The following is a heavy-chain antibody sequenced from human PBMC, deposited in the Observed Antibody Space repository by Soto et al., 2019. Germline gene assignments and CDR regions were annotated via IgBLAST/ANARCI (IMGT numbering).Heavy chain of an antibody. Sequence: SETLSLTCTVSGGSISSSSYYWGWIRQPPGKGLEWIGSIYYSGSTYYNPSLKSRVTISVDTSKNQFSLKLSSVTAADTAVYYCARPDSSSSESDYYYYGMDVWGQGTTVTVSS. CDR3: ARPDSSSSESDYYYYGMDV. CDR1: GGSISSSSYY. J-gene: IGHJ6*02. V-gene: IGHV4-39*01. D-gene: IGHD6-6*01. CDR2: IYYSGST.